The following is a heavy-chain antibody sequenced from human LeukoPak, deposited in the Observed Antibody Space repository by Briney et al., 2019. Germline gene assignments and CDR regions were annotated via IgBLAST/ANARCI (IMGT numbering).Heavy chain of an antibody. CDR2: ISGSGGST. D-gene: IGHD2-2*01. CDR1: GFTFSSYA. J-gene: IGHJ5*02. Sequence: GGSLRLSCAASGFTFSSYAMSWVRQAPGKGLEWVSAISGSGGSTYYADSVKGRFTISRDNSKNTLYLQMNSLRAEDTAVYYCAREYCSSTSCYLGPPPYFDPWGQGTLVTVSS. CDR3: AREYCSSTSCYLGPPPYFDP. V-gene: IGHV3-23*01.